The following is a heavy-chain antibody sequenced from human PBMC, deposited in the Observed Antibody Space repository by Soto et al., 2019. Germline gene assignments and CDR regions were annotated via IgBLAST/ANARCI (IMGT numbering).Heavy chain of an antibody. CDR3: ARDDTAIVTPKDYYYYGMDV. V-gene: IGHV3-33*01. J-gene: IGHJ6*02. Sequence: QVQLVESGGGVDQPGRSLRLSCEASGFTFSSYGMHWVRQAPGKGLEWMEGIWYDGSNKYYADSVKGRFTISRDNSKNMRYLQMSSLRAEDKAVYYCARDDTAIVTPKDYYYYGMDVWGQGTTVTVSS. D-gene: IGHD5-18*01. CDR1: GFTFSSYG. CDR2: IWYDGSNK.